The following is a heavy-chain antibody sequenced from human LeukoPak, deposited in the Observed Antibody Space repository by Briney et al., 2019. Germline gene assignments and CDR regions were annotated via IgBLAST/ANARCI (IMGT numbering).Heavy chain of an antibody. CDR3: ARNLPGGGFDP. D-gene: IGHD2-21*01. J-gene: IGHJ5*02. CDR1: EYTFTSYA. Sequence: ASVKVSCKASEYTFTSYAMNWVRQAPGQGLQWMGWINTNTGNPTYAQGFTGRFVFSLDTSVSTSYLQISSLKAEDTAVYYCARNLPGGGFDPWGQGTLVTVSS. CDR2: INTNTGNP. V-gene: IGHV7-4-1*02.